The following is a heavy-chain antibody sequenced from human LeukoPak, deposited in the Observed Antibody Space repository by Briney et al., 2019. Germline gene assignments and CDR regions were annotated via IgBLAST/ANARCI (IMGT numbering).Heavy chain of an antibody. V-gene: IGHV3-23*01. Sequence: GGSLRLSCAASGFTFGIYAMTWVRQAPGKGLQWVSDITGSGGSTYYADSVKGRFTISRDNSKNTLYLRMNGLRAEDTAVYYCATLPRGPTGYVGYGGEDYWGQGTLVTVSS. CDR1: GFTFGIYA. CDR3: ATLPRGPTGYVGYGGEDY. J-gene: IGHJ4*02. CDR2: ITGSGGST. D-gene: IGHD5-12*01.